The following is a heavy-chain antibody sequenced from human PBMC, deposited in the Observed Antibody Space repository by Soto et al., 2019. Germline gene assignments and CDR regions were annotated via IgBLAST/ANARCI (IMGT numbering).Heavy chain of an antibody. Sequence: SETLSLPCTVSRGSMSSHYWPWLRQPPGKGLEWIGYISYSGSTYYNPSLKSRVTISADTSRNQFSLKLSSVIAADTPLYYCARADPDASVGYWCQGTLVTVSS. CDR3: ARADPDASVGY. CDR1: RGSMSSHY. CDR2: ISYSGST. V-gene: IGHV4-59*11. J-gene: IGHJ4*02. D-gene: IGHD3-16*01.